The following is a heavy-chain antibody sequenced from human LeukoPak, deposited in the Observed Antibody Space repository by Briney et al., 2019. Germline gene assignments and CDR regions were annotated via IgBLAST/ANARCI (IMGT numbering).Heavy chain of an antibody. CDR3: ASGALYYYYYGMDV. CDR1: GGSISSGGYY. J-gene: IGHJ6*02. CDR2: IYYSGST. Sequence: SETLSLTCTVSGGSISSGGYYWSWIRQHPGKGLEWIGYIYYSGSTYYNPSLKSRVTISVDTSKSQFSLKLSSVTAADTAVYYCASGALYYYYYGMDVWGQGTTVTVSS. V-gene: IGHV4-31*03. D-gene: IGHD4/OR15-4a*01.